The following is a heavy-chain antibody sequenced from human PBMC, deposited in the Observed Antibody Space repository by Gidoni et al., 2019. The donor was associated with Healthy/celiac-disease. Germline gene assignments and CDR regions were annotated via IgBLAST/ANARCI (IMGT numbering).Heavy chain of an antibody. D-gene: IGHD6-13*01. J-gene: IGHJ2*01. V-gene: IGHV4-39*01. CDR1: GGSLSSSSYY. CDR2: IYYSGST. Sequence: QLQLQESGPGLVKPSETLSLTCTVSGGSLSSSSYYWGWIRQPPGTGLEWIGSIYYSGSTYDNPSLKSRVTISVDTSKNQFSLKLSSVTAADTAVYYCARHASPAAGTLWYFDLWGRGTLVTVSS. CDR3: ARHASPAAGTLWYFDL.